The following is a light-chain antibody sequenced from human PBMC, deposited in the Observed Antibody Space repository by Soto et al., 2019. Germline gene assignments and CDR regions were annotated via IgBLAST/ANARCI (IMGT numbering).Light chain of an antibody. Sequence: EILLTQSPATLSLSPGEGATLSCRASQSVGIYLAWYQQKPGQAPSLLIYDASKRATGIPARFSGSGSGTDFTLTISGLELVYFAIYYCQQRRKWPPSFCQGTNVDIK. V-gene: IGKV3-11*01. J-gene: IGKJ1*01. CDR1: QSVGIY. CDR3: QQRRKWPPS. CDR2: DAS.